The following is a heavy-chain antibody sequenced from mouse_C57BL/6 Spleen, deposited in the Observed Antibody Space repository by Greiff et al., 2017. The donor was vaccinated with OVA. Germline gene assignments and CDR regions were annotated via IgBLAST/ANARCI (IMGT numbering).Heavy chain of an antibody. V-gene: IGHV2-9*01. J-gene: IGHJ3*01. D-gene: IGHD1-1*01. CDR2: IWGGGST. CDR1: GFSLTSYG. Sequence: VKLQESGPGLVAPSQSLSITCTVSGFSLTSYGVDWVRQPPGKGLEWLGVIWGGGSTNYNSALMSRLSISKDNSKSQVFLKMNSLHTDDTAMYYCAKHGDYYGSPFAYWGQGTLVTVSA. CDR3: AKHGDYYGSPFAY.